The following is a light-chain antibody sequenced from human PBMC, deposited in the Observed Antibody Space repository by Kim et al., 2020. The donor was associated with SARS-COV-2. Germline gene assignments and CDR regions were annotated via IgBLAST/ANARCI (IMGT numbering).Light chain of an antibody. CDR3: QQYFSSPYT. CDR1: QSVLYSSNNKNF. V-gene: IGKV4-1*01. Sequence: DIVMTQSPDSLAVSLGERATINCKSSQSVLYSSNNKNFLAWYQQKPGQPPKVLIYWASTRESGVPDRFSGSGSATDFTLTISSLQAEDVAVYFCQQYFSSPYTFGQGPKLGI. CDR2: WAS. J-gene: IGKJ2*01.